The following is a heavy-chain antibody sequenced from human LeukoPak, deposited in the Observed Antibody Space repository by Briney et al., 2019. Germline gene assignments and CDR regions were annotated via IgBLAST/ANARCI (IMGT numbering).Heavy chain of an antibody. J-gene: IGHJ4*02. V-gene: IGHV1-8*01. Sequence: ASVKVSCKASGYTFTSYDINWVRQATGQGLEWMGWMNPNSGNTGYAQKFQGRVTMTRNTSISTAYMELSSLRSEDTAVYYCARRKSRYTMVRGVITLGYWGQGTLVTVSS. CDR1: GYTFTSYD. D-gene: IGHD3-10*01. CDR3: ARRKSRYTMVRGVITLGY. CDR2: MNPNSGNT.